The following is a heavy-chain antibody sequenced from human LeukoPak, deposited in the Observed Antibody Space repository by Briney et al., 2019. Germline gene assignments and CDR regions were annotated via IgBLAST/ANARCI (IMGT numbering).Heavy chain of an antibody. CDR1: GFTFDDYA. J-gene: IGHJ4*02. CDR3: AKDIFTGIAAAGAIDY. V-gene: IGHV3-9*01. D-gene: IGHD6-13*01. Sequence: GGSLSLSCAASGFTFDDYAMHWVRQAPGKGLEWVSGISWNSGSIGYADSVKGRFTISRDNAKNSLYLQMNSLRAEDTALYYCAKDIFTGIAAAGAIDYWGQGTLVTVSS. CDR2: ISWNSGSI.